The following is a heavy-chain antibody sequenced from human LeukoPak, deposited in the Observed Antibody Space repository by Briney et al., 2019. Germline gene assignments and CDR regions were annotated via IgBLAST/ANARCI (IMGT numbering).Heavy chain of an antibody. CDR3: ATAGNYRFDN. J-gene: IGHJ4*02. D-gene: IGHD1-7*01. V-gene: IGHV3-74*01. CDR2: IDSNGNTI. Sequence: GGSQRLSCAGSGFTFSNTWMHWVRQAPGEGLVWVSRIDSNGNTINYADSVKGRFTISRDNARNTLYLQMNGLRVEDTALYFCATAGNYRFDNWGQGTLVTVSP. CDR1: GFTFSNTW.